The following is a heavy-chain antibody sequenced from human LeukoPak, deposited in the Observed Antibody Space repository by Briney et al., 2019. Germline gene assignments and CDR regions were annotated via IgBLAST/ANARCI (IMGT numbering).Heavy chain of an antibody. D-gene: IGHD6-13*01. CDR2: IYYSGST. CDR1: GGSISSYY. V-gene: IGHV4-59*08. Sequence: SETLSLTCTVSGGSISSYYWSWIRQPPGKGLEWIGYIYYSGSTNYNPSLKSRVTISVDTSKNQFSLKLSSVTAADTAVYYCARQLAAAGNSAFDIWGQGTMVTVSS. CDR3: ARQLAAAGNSAFDI. J-gene: IGHJ3*02.